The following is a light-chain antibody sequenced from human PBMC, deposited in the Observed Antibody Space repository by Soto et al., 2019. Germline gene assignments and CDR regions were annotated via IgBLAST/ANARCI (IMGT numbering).Light chain of an antibody. Sequence: QSALTQPASVSGSPGQSITISCTGTSSDVGGYNYVSWYQQHPGKAPKLMIYDVSNRPSGVSNRFSGSKSANTASLTISGLQAEDEADYYCSSYTSSSLLLFGGGTKVTVL. CDR2: DVS. V-gene: IGLV2-14*03. CDR1: SSDVGGYNY. CDR3: SSYTSSSLLL. J-gene: IGLJ2*01.